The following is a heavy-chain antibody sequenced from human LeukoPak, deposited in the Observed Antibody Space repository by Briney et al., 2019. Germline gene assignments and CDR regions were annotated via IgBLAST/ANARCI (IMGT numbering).Heavy chain of an antibody. Sequence: GESLKISCQGSGYSFTSYWIGWVRQLPGKGLEWMGIIYPGGSDTRYSPSFQGQVTISADKSISTAYLQWSSLKASDTAMYYCARHVSVVVPAAISYYYYMDVWGKGTTVTVSS. CDR3: ARHVSVVVPAAISYYYYMDV. J-gene: IGHJ6*03. CDR1: GYSFTSYW. V-gene: IGHV5-51*01. CDR2: IYPGGSDT. D-gene: IGHD2-2*01.